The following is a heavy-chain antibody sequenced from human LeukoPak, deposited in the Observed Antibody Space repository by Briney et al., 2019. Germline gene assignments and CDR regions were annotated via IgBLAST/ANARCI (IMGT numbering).Heavy chain of an antibody. Sequence: SETLSLTCTVTGGTTTGYFWSWIRQFPGGGLEWIGYVLYEGPTSYNPSLKTRVTISQDTSRTQFSLGLSSVTAADTAVYYCARDRQYSSRSGYFDYWGQGTLVTVSS. CDR1: GGTTTGYF. D-gene: IGHD6-13*01. V-gene: IGHV4-59*01. J-gene: IGHJ4*02. CDR3: ARDRQYSSRSGYFDY. CDR2: VLYEGPT.